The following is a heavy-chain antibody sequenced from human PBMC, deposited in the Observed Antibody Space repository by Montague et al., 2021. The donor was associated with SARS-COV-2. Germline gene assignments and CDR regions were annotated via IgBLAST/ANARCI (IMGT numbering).Heavy chain of an antibody. Sequence: ETLSLTCTVSGGSISSSNYYWDWIRQPPGKGLEWIGSIYDSGSTYYXPSLKSRVTISVDTSKNHFSLKLSSVTAADTAVYYCARRGRKLLPVATTIGGFDIWGQGTMVTVSS. J-gene: IGHJ3*02. CDR2: IYDSGST. CDR1: GGSISSSNYY. CDR3: ARRGRKLLPVATTIGGFDI. V-gene: IGHV4-39*02. D-gene: IGHD5-12*01.